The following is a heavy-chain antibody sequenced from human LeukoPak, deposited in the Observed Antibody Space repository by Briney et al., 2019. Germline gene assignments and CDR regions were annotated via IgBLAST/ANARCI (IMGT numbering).Heavy chain of an antibody. CDR1: GGSVSSGNYY. J-gene: IGHJ4*02. V-gene: IGHV4-61*01. CDR2: IHYNGST. D-gene: IGHD4-17*01. Sequence: SETLSLTCTVSGGSVSSGNYYWSRIRQPPGKGLEWIGYIHYNGSTNYSPSLKSRVTISVDTSKNQFSLKLRSVTAADTAVYYCARENDYGDYFHFDNWGQGTLVTVSS. CDR3: ARENDYGDYFHFDN.